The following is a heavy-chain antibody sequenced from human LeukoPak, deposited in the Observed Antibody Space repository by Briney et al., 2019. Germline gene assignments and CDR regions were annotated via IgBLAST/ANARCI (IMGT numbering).Heavy chain of an antibody. CDR2: IYENGGTT. CDR3: ARQSYSSSWFGAFDI. V-gene: IGHV3-23*01. D-gene: IGHD6-13*01. Sequence: GGSLRLSCVGSGFTFRSHAMSWVRQAPEKGLEFVSGIYENGGTTYYADSVKGRFSISRDNSKNTLYLQMNSLRAEDTAVYYCARQSYSSSWFGAFDIWGQGTMVTVSS. CDR1: GFTFRSHA. J-gene: IGHJ3*02.